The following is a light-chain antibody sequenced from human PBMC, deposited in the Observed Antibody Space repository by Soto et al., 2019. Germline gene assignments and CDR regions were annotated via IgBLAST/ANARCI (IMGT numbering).Light chain of an antibody. CDR1: SSDVGTYNF. CDR3: SSYRGSSTYV. V-gene: IGLV2-14*01. CDR2: DVS. Sequence: QSVLTQPASVSGSPGQSITISCTGTSSDVGTYNFVSWYQQHPGKAPKLMIYDVSNRPSGVSDRFSGSKPGNTASLTISGLQAEDEADYYCSSYRGSSTYVFGTGTKVTLL. J-gene: IGLJ1*01.